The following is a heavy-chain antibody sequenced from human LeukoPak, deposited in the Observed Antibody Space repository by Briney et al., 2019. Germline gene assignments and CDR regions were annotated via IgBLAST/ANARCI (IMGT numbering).Heavy chain of an antibody. CDR2: ISAYNGNT. D-gene: IGHD5-12*01. V-gene: IGHV1-18*04. CDR1: GYTLTSYG. CDR3: AREATYSGYDRLDY. J-gene: IGHJ4*02. Sequence: GASVKVSCKASGYTLTSYGISWVRQAPGQGLEWMGWISAYNGNTNYAQKLQGRVTMTTDTSTSTAYMELRSLRSDDTAVYYCAREATYSGYDRLDYWGQGTLVTVSS.